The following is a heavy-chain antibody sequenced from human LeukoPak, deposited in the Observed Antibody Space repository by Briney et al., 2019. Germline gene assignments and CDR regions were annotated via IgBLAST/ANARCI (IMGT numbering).Heavy chain of an antibody. CDR2: ISYGGSNK. CDR3: ATISGTTPRAFDI. J-gene: IGHJ3*02. V-gene: IGHV3-30*03. Sequence: GRSLRLSCAASGFTFSNYGMHWVRQAPGKGLEWVAVISYGGSNKYYADSVKGRFTISRDNSKNTLFLQVSSLRGEDTAVYYCATISGTTPRAFDIWGQGTMVTVSS. CDR1: GFTFSNYG. D-gene: IGHD1-7*01.